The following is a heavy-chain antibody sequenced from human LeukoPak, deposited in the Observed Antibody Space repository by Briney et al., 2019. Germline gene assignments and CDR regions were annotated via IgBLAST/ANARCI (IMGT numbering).Heavy chain of an antibody. D-gene: IGHD3-22*01. J-gene: IGHJ4*02. CDR2: ISSSSTI. CDR1: GFTFSSYG. V-gene: IGHV3-48*04. CDR3: AKKGYYDGSGYYMYYFDH. Sequence: PGGSLRLSCAASGFTFSSYGMHWVRQAPGKGLEWVSYISSSSTIYYADSVKGRFTISRDNAKNSLYLQMNSLRAEDTAVYYCAKKGYYDGSGYYMYYFDHWGQGTLVTVSS.